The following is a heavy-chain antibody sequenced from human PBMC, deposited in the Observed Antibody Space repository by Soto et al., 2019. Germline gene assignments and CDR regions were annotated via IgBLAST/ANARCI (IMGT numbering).Heavy chain of an antibody. Sequence: QVQLQESGPGLVKPSQTLSLTCTVSGGSISSGDYYWSWLRQPPGKGLEGIGYIYYSGSTYYNPSPQSRVTIAVDTSKNQFSLKLSSVTAADTAVYYCASDIAPEYYDFWSGYHNWFEPWGQGTRVTVSS. J-gene: IGHJ5*02. V-gene: IGHV4-30-4*01. CDR3: ASDIAPEYYDFWSGYHNWFEP. CDR2: IYYSGST. CDR1: GGSISSGDYY. D-gene: IGHD3-3*01.